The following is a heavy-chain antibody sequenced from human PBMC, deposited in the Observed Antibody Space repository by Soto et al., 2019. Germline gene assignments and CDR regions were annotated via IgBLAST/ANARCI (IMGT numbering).Heavy chain of an antibody. CDR1: GFNVSSYG. CDR2: ISVSGVYT. Sequence: GSLRRSYEACGFNVSSYGMNWVRQETGKGLEWVSAISVSGVYTHYADSVKGRFTISRDNSKNTLYLQMNSLRAEDTAIYYCVKTPANIVATTQFDYWGQGTLVTVSS. CDR3: VKTPANIVATTQFDY. D-gene: IGHD5-12*01. J-gene: IGHJ4*02. V-gene: IGHV3-23*01.